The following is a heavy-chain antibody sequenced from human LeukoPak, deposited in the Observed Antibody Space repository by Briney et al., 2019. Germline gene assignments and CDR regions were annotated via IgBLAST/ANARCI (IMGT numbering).Heavy chain of an antibody. CDR3: AREGLVDIVATSGFDP. CDR1: GYTLTGYY. J-gene: IGHJ5*02. D-gene: IGHD5-12*01. Sequence: ASVKVSCKASGYTLTGYYMHWVRQAPGQGLEWMGWINPNSGGTNYAQKFQGRVTMTRDTSISTAYMELSRLRSDDTAVYYCAREGLVDIVATSGFDPWGQGTLVTVSS. V-gene: IGHV1-2*02. CDR2: INPNSGGT.